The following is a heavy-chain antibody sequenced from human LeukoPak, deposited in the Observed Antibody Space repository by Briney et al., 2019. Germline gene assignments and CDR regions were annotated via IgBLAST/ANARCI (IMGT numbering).Heavy chain of an antibody. CDR1: GGSISSYY. J-gene: IGHJ5*02. D-gene: IGHD5-18*01. Sequence: SETLSLTCTVSGGSISSYYWSWIRQPPGKGLEWIGYIYYSGSTNYNPSLKSRVTISVDTSKNHFSMKLRSVTAADTAVYYCARHVGYGNNWFDPWGQGTLVTVSS. V-gene: IGHV4-59*08. CDR2: IYYSGST. CDR3: ARHVGYGNNWFDP.